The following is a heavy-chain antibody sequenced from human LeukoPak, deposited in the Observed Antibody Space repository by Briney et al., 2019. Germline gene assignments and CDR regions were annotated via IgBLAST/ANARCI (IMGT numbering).Heavy chain of an antibody. V-gene: IGHV3-21*01. D-gene: IGHD6-6*01. Sequence: KSGGSLRLSCAASGFTFSSNSMNWVRQPPGKGLEWVSSIDSSGRDTYYAGSVKGRFTISRDNAKNSLYLQMNSLRAEDTAVYYCARELAARQDLDYWGQGTLVTASS. CDR2: IDSSGRDT. J-gene: IGHJ4*02. CDR1: GFTFSSNS. CDR3: ARELAARQDLDY.